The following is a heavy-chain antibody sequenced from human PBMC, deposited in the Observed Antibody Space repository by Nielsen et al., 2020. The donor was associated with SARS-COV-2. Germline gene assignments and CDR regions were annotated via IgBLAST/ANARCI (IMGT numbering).Heavy chain of an antibody. J-gene: IGHJ5*02. CDR2: IYPGESAT. D-gene: IGHD2-2*01. CDR1: GYTFTSYW. V-gene: IGHV5-51*01. Sequence: GGSLTLSCKGYGYTFTSYWIGWVRQMPGKGLEWMGIIYPGESATRYSPSFQGQVTISADKSISTAYLQWSSLKASDTAMYYCARSTYCSSTTCYVGFDPWGQGTLVTVSS. CDR3: ARSTYCSSTTCYVGFDP.